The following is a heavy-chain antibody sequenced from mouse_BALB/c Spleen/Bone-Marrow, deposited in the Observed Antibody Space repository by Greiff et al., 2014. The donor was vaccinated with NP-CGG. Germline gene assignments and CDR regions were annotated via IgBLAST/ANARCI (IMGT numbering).Heavy chain of an antibody. V-gene: IGHV1-7*01. CDR3: ARSATMIFAY. Sequence: VQLQQSGAELAKPGASVKMSCKASGYTFTSYWMHWVKQRPGQGLEWIGYINPSTGYTEYNQKFKDKATLTADKSSSTAYMQRSSLTSEDSAFYYGARSATMIFAYWGQGTLVTVSA. CDR1: GYTFTSYW. J-gene: IGHJ3*01. CDR2: INPSTGYT. D-gene: IGHD2-4*01.